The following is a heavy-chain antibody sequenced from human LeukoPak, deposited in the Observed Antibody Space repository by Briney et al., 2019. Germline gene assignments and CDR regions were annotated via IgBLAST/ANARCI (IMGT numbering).Heavy chain of an antibody. CDR3: ARWGCSSTSCLDP. J-gene: IGHJ5*02. CDR2: ISSSGSTI. D-gene: IGHD2-2*01. V-gene: IGHV3-11*01. CDR1: GFTFSDYY. Sequence: PGGSLRLSCAASGFTFSDYYMSWIRQAPGRGLEWVSYISSSGSTIYYADSVKGRFTISRDNAKNSLYLQMNSLRAEDTAVYYCARWGCSSTSCLDPWGQGTLVTVSS.